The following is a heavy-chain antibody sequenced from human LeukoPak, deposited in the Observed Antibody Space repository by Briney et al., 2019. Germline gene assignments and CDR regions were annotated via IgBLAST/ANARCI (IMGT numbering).Heavy chain of an antibody. Sequence: SVKVSYKASGGTFSSYAISWVRQAPGQGLEWMGGIIPIFGTANYAQKFQGRVTITADESTSTAYMELSSLRSDDTAMYYCARDPEGVTPLDYWGQGTLVTVSS. J-gene: IGHJ4*02. CDR1: GGTFSSYA. V-gene: IGHV1-69*13. CDR3: ARDPEGVTPLDY. D-gene: IGHD3-10*01. CDR2: IIPIFGTA.